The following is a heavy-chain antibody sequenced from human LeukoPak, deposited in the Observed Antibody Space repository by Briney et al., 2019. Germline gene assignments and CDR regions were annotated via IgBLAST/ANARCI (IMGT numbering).Heavy chain of an antibody. J-gene: IGHJ6*03. D-gene: IGHD2-2*01. CDR2: FDPEDGET. CDR3: ARGGSTRESFFRYYYYYMDV. Sequence: ASVKVSCKVSGYTLTELSMHWVRQAPGKGLEWMGGFDPEDGETIYAQKFQGRVTMTRDMSTSTVYMELSSLRSEDTAVYYCARGGSTRESFFRYYYYYMDVWGKGTTVTVSS. V-gene: IGHV1-24*01. CDR1: GYTLTELS.